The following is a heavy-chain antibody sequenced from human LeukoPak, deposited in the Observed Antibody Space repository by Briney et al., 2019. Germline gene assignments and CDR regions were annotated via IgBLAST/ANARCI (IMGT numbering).Heavy chain of an antibody. CDR2: IIPIFGTA. J-gene: IGHJ3*02. CDR1: GGTFSSYA. Sequence: ASVKVSCKASGGTFSSYAIGWVRQAPRQGLEWMGRIIPIFGTANYAQKFQGRVTITTDESTSTAYMELSSLRSEDTAVYYCARDFNYYGSGSYSPFDIWGQGTMVTVSS. V-gene: IGHV1-69*05. D-gene: IGHD3-10*01. CDR3: ARDFNYYGSGSYSPFDI.